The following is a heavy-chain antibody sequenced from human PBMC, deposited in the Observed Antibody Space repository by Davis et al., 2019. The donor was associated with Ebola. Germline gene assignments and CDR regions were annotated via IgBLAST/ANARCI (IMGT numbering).Heavy chain of an antibody. V-gene: IGHV1-3*01. J-gene: IGHJ4*02. Sequence: ASVKVSCKASGYTFTSYAMHWVRQAPGQRLEWMGWINAGNGNTKYSQKFQGRVTITRDTSASTAYMELSSLRSEDTAVYYCATQKSGEPIFHYWGQGTLVTVSS. CDR1: GYTFTSYA. D-gene: IGHD7-27*01. CDR2: INAGNGNT. CDR3: ATQKSGEPIFHY.